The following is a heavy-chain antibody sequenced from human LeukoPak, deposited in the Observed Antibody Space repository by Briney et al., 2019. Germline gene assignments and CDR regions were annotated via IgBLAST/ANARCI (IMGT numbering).Heavy chain of an antibody. J-gene: IGHJ4*02. D-gene: IGHD4-11*01. V-gene: IGHV4-34*01. Sequence: SETLSLNCAVYGGSFSGYYWSWIRQPPGKGLEWIGEINHSGSTNYNPSLKSRVTISVDTSKNQFSLKLSSVTAADTAVYYCARAPGYSNSLDYWGQGTLVTVSS. CDR2: INHSGST. CDR1: GGSFSGYY. CDR3: ARAPGYSNSLDY.